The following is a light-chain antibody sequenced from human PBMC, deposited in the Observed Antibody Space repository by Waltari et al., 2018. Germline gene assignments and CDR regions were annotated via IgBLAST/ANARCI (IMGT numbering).Light chain of an antibody. J-gene: IGKJ1*01. CDR2: DAS. V-gene: IGKV3-20*01. CDR1: PSIGKY. Sequence: DIVLTQFPGNLSLSAGERATLSCRASPSIGKYLAWYQLRPGKAPRLLIFDASIRDAGIPDRFSGSGSGTDFSLTISRLEPDDFAMYYCQHYVRLPVTFGQGTKVEIK. CDR3: QHYVRLPVT.